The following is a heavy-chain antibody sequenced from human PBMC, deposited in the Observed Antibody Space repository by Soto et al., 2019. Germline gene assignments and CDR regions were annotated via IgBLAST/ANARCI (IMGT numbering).Heavy chain of an antibody. D-gene: IGHD6-19*01. CDR3: AREYSSGWYSLYSMDV. Sequence: SQTLSLTCAIPGDSVSSNSAAWNWIRQSPSRGLEWLGRTYYRSKWYNDYAVSVKSRITINPDTSKNQFSLQLNSVTPEDTAVYYCAREYSSGWYSLYSMDVWGQGTTVTVSS. CDR2: TYYRSKWYN. J-gene: IGHJ6*02. CDR1: GDSVSSNSAA. V-gene: IGHV6-1*01.